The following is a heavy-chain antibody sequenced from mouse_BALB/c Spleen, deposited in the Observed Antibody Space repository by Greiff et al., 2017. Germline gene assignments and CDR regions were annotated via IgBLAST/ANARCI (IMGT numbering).Heavy chain of an antibody. D-gene: IGHD2-1*01. V-gene: IGHV1S81*02. CDR3: ARDGGNYFAY. Sequence: QVQLKQPGAELVKPGASVKLSCKASGYTFTSYWMHWVKQRPGQGLEWIGEINPSNGRTNYNEKFKSKATLTVDKSSSTAYMQLSSLTSEDSAVYYCARDGGNYFAYWGQGTLVTVSA. CDR2: INPSNGRT. CDR1: GYTFTSYW. J-gene: IGHJ3*01.